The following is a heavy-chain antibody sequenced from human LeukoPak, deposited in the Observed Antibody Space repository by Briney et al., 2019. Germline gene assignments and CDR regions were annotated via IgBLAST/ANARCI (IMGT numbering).Heavy chain of an antibody. CDR1: GFTFNTYA. V-gene: IGHV3-23*01. CDR3: ARENILTGYDY. D-gene: IGHD3-9*01. J-gene: IGHJ4*02. CDR2: ISSSGDT. Sequence: PGGSLRLSCAASGFTFNTYAMSWVRQAPGKGLEWVSLISSSGDTYYADSVKGRFTISRDNSKNTLYLQMNSLRAEDTAVYYCARENILTGYDYWGQGTLVTVSS.